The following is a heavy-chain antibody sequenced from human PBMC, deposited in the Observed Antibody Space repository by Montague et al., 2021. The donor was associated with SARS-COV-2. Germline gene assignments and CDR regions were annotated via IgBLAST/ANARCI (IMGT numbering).Heavy chain of an antibody. CDR2: IYYSGST. D-gene: IGHD3-3*01. Sequence: SETLSLTCTVSGGSISSSSYYWGWIRQPPGKGLEWIGSIYYSGSTYYNPSLKSRVTISVDTSKNQSSLKLSSVTAADTAVYYCARQKRRITIFGVVIPPVLPWFDPWGQGTLVTVSS. V-gene: IGHV4-39*01. CDR1: GGSISSSSYY. J-gene: IGHJ5*02. CDR3: ARQKRRITIFGVVIPPVLPWFDP.